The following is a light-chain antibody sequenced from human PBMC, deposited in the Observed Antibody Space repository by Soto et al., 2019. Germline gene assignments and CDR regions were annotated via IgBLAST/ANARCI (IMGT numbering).Light chain of an antibody. J-gene: IGKJ5*01. V-gene: IGKV4-1*01. CDR3: QQYYSIPPS. CDR1: QNILYSSNNKNY. Sequence: DIVMTQSPDSLAVSLGERATINCKSSQNILYSSNNKNYLAWYQQKPGQPPKLLIYWASTRESGVPDRFSGRGSGTDFTLTISSLQAEDVAVYYCQQYYSIPPSFGQGTRLEIK. CDR2: WAS.